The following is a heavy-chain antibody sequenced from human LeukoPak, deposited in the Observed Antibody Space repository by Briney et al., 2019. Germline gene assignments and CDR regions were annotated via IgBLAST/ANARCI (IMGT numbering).Heavy chain of an antibody. Sequence: GGSLRLSCAASGFTFSNAWMSWVRQAPGKGLEWVGRIKSKTDGGTTDYAAPVEGRFTISRDDSKNTLYLQMNSLKTEDTAVYYCTTDPTPPRYCSSTSCPINHFDYWGQGTLVTVSS. V-gene: IGHV3-15*01. D-gene: IGHD2-2*01. CDR1: GFTFSNAW. CDR2: IKSKTDGGTT. J-gene: IGHJ4*02. CDR3: TTDPTPPRYCSSTSCPINHFDY.